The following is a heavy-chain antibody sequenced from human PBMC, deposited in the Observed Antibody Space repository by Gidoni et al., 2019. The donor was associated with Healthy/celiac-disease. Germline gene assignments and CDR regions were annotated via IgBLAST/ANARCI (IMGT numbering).Heavy chain of an antibody. D-gene: IGHD3-10*01. V-gene: IGHV4-34*01. CDR3: ARSAGGSGSYLNWFDP. J-gene: IGHJ5*02. CDR2: INHSGST. CDR1: GGSFSGYY. Sequence: QVQLQQWGAGLLKPSETLSLTCAAYGGSFSGYYWSWIRQPPGKGLEWSGEINHSGSTNYNPSLKSRGTISVDTSKNQFSLKLSSVTAADTAVYYCARSAGGSGSYLNWFDPWGQGTLVTVSS.